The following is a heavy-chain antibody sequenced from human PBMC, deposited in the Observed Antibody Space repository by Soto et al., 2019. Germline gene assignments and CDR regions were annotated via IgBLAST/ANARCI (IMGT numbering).Heavy chain of an antibody. Sequence: SETLSLTCTVAGGTISTYYWSWIRQPPGKDKEWIWYIDYSGSTYYTPSLKSRVTISVDTSKNQFSLKLSSVTAADTAVYYCARGGMGYYYDSSGYYFDYWGQGTLVTVSS. D-gene: IGHD3-22*01. CDR3: ARGGMGYYYDSSGYYFDY. J-gene: IGHJ4*02. V-gene: IGHV4-59*06. CDR1: GGTISTYY. CDR2: IDYSGST.